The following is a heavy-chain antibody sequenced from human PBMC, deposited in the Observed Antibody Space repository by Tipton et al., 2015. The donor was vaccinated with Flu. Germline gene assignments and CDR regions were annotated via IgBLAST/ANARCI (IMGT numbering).Heavy chain of an antibody. Sequence: GLVKPSQTLSLTCIVSGGSLSSCGYYWSWIRQHPGKGLEWFGYIYYSGSTYYNPSLKSRVTISVDTSKNQFSLKLTSVTAADTAVYYCACAGHGYYDSTGSDCWGQGTLVTVSS. CDR3: ACAGHGYYDSTGSDC. J-gene: IGHJ4*02. V-gene: IGHV4-31*03. CDR1: GGSLSSCGYY. CDR2: IYYSGST. D-gene: IGHD3-22*01.